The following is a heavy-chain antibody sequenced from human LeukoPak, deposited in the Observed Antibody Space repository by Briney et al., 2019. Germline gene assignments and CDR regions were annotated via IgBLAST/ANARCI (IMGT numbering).Heavy chain of an antibody. Sequence: ASEKVSCKASGGTFSSYAISWVRQAPGQGLEWMGRIIPILGIANYAQKFQGRVTITADKSTSTAYMELSSLRSEDTAVYYCARDKCASSTSCYAWDYYYYGMDVWGQGTTVTVSS. J-gene: IGHJ6*02. CDR1: GGTFSSYA. CDR2: IIPILGIA. CDR3: ARDKCASSTSCYAWDYYYYGMDV. V-gene: IGHV1-69*04. D-gene: IGHD2-2*01.